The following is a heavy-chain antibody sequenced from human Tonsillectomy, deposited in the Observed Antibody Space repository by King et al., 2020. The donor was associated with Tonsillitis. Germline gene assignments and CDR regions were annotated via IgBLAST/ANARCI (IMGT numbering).Heavy chain of an antibody. J-gene: IGHJ3*02. Sequence: EVQLVESGGGLVQPGRSLRLSCLTSGFTFDDYAMHWVRQAPGKGLEWVSGINWNSGSISYADSVQGRFIISRDNAKNSLYLQMNSLRVEDTALYYCANLPHEGGYRSDWQPADIWGQGTMVIVSS. CDR2: INWNSGSI. CDR3: ANLPHEGGYRSDWQPADI. D-gene: IGHD6-19*01. CDR1: GFTFDDYA. V-gene: IGHV3-9*01.